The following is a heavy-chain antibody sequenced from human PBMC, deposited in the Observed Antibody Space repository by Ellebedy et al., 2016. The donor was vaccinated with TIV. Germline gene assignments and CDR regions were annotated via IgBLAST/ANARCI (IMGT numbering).Heavy chain of an antibody. CDR2: IKEDGSTI. CDR1: GFTFSNYW. CDR3: ARAIGSGDGT. Sequence: GGSLRLXXVASGFTFSNYWVHWVRQAPGKGLDWVANIKEDGSTIYYVDSVKGRFTISRDNAKNSLYLQMNSLRTEDTAVYYCARAIGSGDGTWGQGALVTVSS. V-gene: IGHV3-7*01. D-gene: IGHD2-15*01. J-gene: IGHJ5*02.